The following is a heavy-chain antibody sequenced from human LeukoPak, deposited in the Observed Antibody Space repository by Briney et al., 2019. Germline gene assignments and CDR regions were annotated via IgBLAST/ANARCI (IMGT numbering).Heavy chain of an antibody. D-gene: IGHD2/OR15-2a*01. J-gene: IGHJ4*02. Sequence: PGGSLRLSCAASGFTFSSYGMHWVRQAPGKGLEWVAVIWYDGNNKYYVDSVKGRFTISRDNSKNTLYLQMNSLRAEDTAVYYCARDHAFSPDYWGQRTLVTVSS. V-gene: IGHV3-33*01. CDR3: ARDHAFSPDY. CDR2: IWYDGNNK. CDR1: GFTFSSYG.